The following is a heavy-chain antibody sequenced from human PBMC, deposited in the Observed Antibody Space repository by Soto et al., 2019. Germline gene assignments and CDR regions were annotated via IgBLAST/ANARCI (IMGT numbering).Heavy chain of an antibody. J-gene: IGHJ4*02. D-gene: IGHD6-19*01. CDR3: ASDHRGWSEYYFDY. V-gene: IGHV1-69*06. Sequence: SVKVSCKASGGTFSSYAISWVRQAPGQGLEWMGGIIPIFGTANYAQKFQGRVTITADKSTSTAYMGLSSLRSEDTAVYYCASDHRGWSEYYFDYWGQGTLVTVSS. CDR1: GGTFSSYA. CDR2: IIPIFGTA.